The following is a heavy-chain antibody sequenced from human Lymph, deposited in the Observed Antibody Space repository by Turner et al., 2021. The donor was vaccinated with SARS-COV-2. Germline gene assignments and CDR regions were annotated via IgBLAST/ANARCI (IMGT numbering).Heavy chain of an antibody. D-gene: IGHD3-10*01. CDR3: ARDSSGSGTLDY. CDR1: GFTFNNYP. CDR2: ISYDGSNK. J-gene: IGHJ4*02. Sequence: QVQLVESGGGVVQPGRSLRLSCAASGFTFNNYPMHWVRQAPGKGLEWVAVISYDGSNKYYADSVKGRFTISRDNSKNTLYLQMNSLRAEDTAVYYGARDSSGSGTLDYWGQGTLVTVSS. V-gene: IGHV3-30-3*01.